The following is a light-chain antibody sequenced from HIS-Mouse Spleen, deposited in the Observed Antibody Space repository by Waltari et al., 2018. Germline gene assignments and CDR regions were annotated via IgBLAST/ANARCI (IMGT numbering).Light chain of an antibody. CDR1: AVPKQY. V-gene: IGLV3-25*03. CDR2: KDR. Sequence: SYELTQPPSVSVSPGQTARITCPGDAVPKQYPYWYQQTPGQAPVLVIYKDRERPSGIPERFSGSSSGTTVTLTISGVQAEDEADYYCQSADSSGTYQDVVFGGGTKLTVL. J-gene: IGLJ2*01. CDR3: QSADSSGTYQDVV.